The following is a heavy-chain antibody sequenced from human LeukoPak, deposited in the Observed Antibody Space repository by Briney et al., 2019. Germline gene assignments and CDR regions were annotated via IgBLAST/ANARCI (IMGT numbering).Heavy chain of an antibody. D-gene: IGHD5-18*01. J-gene: IGHJ4*02. CDR2: ISGSGGST. CDR1: GFTFSSYA. V-gene: IGHV3-23*01. Sequence: PGGSLRLSCAASGFTFSSYAMSWVRQAPGKGLEWVSTISGSGGSTYYADSVKGRFTISRDNSKNTLYLQMNSLRAEDTAVYYCARDRGEAGSYGYSGYFDYWGQGTLVTVSS. CDR3: ARDRGEAGSYGYSGYFDY.